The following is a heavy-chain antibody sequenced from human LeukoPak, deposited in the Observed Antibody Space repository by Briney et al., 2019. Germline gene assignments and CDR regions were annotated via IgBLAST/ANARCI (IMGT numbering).Heavy chain of an antibody. CDR1: GFTVSSNY. CDR2: IGGSDGRT. CDR3: AKDSSSYDWGYMDV. V-gene: IGHV3-23*01. Sequence: GGSLRLSCAASGFTVSSNYMSWVRQAPGKGLEWVSLIGGSDGRTRYADSVKGRFTISRDNSKNTLYLEMNSLRAEDTAVYYCAKDSSSYDWGYMDVWGKGTTVTISS. J-gene: IGHJ6*03. D-gene: IGHD3-22*01.